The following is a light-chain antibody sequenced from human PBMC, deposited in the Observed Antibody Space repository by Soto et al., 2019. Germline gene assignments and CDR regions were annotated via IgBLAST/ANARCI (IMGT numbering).Light chain of an antibody. Sequence: EIVLTQSPGALSLSPWERATLSCAASQSVTSTYLAWYQQKPGQAPRLLIYGASTRATGIPDRFSGGGSGTDFTLIISRLESEDFAVYYCQQYGSSPWTFGQGTKVDIK. CDR1: QSVTSTY. CDR2: GAS. CDR3: QQYGSSPWT. V-gene: IGKV3-20*01. J-gene: IGKJ1*01.